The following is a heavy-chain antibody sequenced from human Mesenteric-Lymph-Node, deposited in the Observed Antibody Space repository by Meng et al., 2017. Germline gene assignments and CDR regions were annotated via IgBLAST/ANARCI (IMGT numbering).Heavy chain of an antibody. CDR3: ARVGQWLPIDY. D-gene: IGHD6-19*01. CDR1: GGAISSGDYY. V-gene: IGHV4-30-4*01. J-gene: IGHJ4*02. CDR2: IYNSGST. Sequence: QVQLQESRPGLVKPSQTLSLTCTVSGGAISSGDYYWSWIRQPPGKGLEWIGYIYNSGSTYYNPSLKSRVTISVDTSKNQFSLKLRFVTAADTAVYYCARVGQWLPIDYWGQGTLVTVSS.